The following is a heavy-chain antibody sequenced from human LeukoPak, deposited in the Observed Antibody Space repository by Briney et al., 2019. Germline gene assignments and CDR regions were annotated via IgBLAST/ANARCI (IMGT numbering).Heavy chain of an antibody. Sequence: PGGSLRLSCVASGFTFSSYWVHWVRQAPGKGLVWVSRINSDGSVTTYADSVKGRFTISRDNAKNTLFLQMNSLRLEDTAVYYCARTVGSQEYWGQGTLVTVSS. D-gene: IGHD4-23*01. CDR3: ARTVGSQEY. CDR2: INSDGSVT. V-gene: IGHV3-74*01. CDR1: GFTFSSYW. J-gene: IGHJ4*02.